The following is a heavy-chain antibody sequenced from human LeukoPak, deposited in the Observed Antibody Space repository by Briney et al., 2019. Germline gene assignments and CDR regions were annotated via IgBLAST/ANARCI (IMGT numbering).Heavy chain of an antibody. CDR1: GFTFDDYA. CDR3: AKDIVGGYSYGYVVYYYGMDV. V-gene: IGHV3-9*01. D-gene: IGHD5-18*01. CDR2: ISWNSGSI. J-gene: IGHJ6*02. Sequence: GGSLRLSCAASGFTFDDYAMHWVRQAPGKGLEWVSGISWNSGSIGYADSVKGRFTISRDNAKNSLYLQMNSLRAEDTALYYCAKDIVGGYSYGYVVYYYGMDVWGQGTTVTVSS.